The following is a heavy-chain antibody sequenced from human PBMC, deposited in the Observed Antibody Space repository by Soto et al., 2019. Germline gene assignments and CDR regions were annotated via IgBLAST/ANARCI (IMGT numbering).Heavy chain of an antibody. Sequence: QVQLVQSGAEVKKPGSSVKVSCKASGGTFSSYTISWVRQAPGQGLEWMGRIIPILGIANYAQKFQGRVTITADKSTSTAYMELSSLRSEDTAVYYCARGYYYDSSGCPFDYWGEGTLVTVSS. D-gene: IGHD3-22*01. J-gene: IGHJ4*02. CDR3: ARGYYYDSSGCPFDY. CDR1: GGTFSSYT. CDR2: IIPILGIA. V-gene: IGHV1-69*02.